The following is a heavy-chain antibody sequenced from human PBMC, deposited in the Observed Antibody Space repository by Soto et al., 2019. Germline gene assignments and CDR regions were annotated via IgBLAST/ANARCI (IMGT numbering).Heavy chain of an antibody. V-gene: IGHV3-23*01. D-gene: IGHD4-17*01. CDR1: GFTFNAYV. CDR3: AKAGRDVYGTFDY. J-gene: IGHJ4*02. CDR2: ITPSGANT. Sequence: PGGTLRLTCAASGFTFNAYVMNWVRQAPGKGPEWVSTITPSGANTNYAASVKGRFTISRDNSKSKLYLQMSNLRAEDTALYYCAKAGRDVYGTFDYWGPGTLVTVSS.